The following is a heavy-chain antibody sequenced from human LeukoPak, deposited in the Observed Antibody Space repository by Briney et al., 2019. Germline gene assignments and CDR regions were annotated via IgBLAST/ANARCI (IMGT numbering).Heavy chain of an antibody. J-gene: IGHJ4*02. Sequence: GASVKVSCKASGYTFTSYDINWVRQATGQGLEWMGWMNPNSGNTGYAQKFQGRVTITADESTSTAYMELSSLRSEDTAVYYCATDFYSSGYYYWGQGTLVTVSS. CDR3: ATDFYSSGYYY. CDR1: GYTFTSYD. V-gene: IGHV1-8*03. CDR2: MNPNSGNT. D-gene: IGHD3-22*01.